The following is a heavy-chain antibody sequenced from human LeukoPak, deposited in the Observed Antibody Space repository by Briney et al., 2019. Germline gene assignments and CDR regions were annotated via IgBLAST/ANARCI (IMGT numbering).Heavy chain of an antibody. V-gene: IGHV3-53*04. D-gene: IGHD5-18*01. J-gene: IGHJ3*02. CDR2: IYSGGDT. Sequence: PGGSLRLSCAASGLTVSSNYMSWVRQAPGKGVEWVSVIYSGGDTYYADSVKCRFTISRHDSKNTLYLQMNRLRTEDTAIYYCARVAYTYGYSQAFDIWGQGTMVTVSS. CDR1: GLTVSSNY. CDR3: ARVAYTYGYSQAFDI.